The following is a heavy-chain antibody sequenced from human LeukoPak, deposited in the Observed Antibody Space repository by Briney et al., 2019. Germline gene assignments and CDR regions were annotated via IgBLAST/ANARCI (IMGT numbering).Heavy chain of an antibody. V-gene: IGHV4-34*01. Sequence: SETLSLTCAVYGGSFSGYYWSWIRQSPGKGLEWIGEINHSGSTNYNPSLKSRVTISVDTSKNQFSLKLSSVTAADTAVYYCARAPRYYYDSSGHYFDYWGQGTLVTVSS. J-gene: IGHJ4*02. CDR3: ARAPRYYYDSSGHYFDY. CDR1: GGSFSGYY. D-gene: IGHD3-22*01. CDR2: INHSGST.